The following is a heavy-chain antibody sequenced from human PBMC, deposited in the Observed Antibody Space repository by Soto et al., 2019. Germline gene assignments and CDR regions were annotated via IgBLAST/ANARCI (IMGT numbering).Heavy chain of an antibody. CDR3: AREPRVVVAATYGMDV. CDR1: GGSVSSGSYY. J-gene: IGHJ6*02. D-gene: IGHD2-15*01. V-gene: IGHV4-61*01. CDR2: IYYSGST. Sequence: SETLSLTCTVSGGSVSSGSYYWSWIRQPPGKGLEWIGYIYYSGSTNYNPSLKSRVTISVDTSKNQFSLKLSSVTAADTAVYYCAREPRVVVAATYGMDVWGQGTTVTVSS.